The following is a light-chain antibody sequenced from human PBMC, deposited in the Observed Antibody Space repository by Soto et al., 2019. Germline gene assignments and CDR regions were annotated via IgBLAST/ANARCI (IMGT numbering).Light chain of an antibody. CDR3: AAWDDSLSGHYV. J-gene: IGLJ1*01. CDR1: RSNIGSNY. Sequence: QLVLTQPPSASGTPGQRVTISCSGSRSNIGSNYVYWYQQLPGTAPKVLIYRNNQRPSGVPDRFSGSKSGASASLAISGLRSEDEGDYYCAAWDDSLSGHYVFGTGTKLTVL. V-gene: IGLV1-47*01. CDR2: RNN.